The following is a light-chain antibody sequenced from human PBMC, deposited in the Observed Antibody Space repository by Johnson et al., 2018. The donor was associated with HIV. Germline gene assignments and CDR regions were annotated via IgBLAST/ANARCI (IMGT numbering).Light chain of an antibody. CDR2: ANN. CDR1: SSNIGNNY. Sequence: QSVLTQPPSVSAAPGQKVTISCSGSSSNIGNNYVSWYQQLPGTAPKLLISANNERPSDIPDRFSGSKSGTSATLGITGLQPGDEADYYCGAWDSSLSSYVFGTGTKVTVL. J-gene: IGLJ1*01. V-gene: IGLV1-51*01. CDR3: GAWDSSLSSYV.